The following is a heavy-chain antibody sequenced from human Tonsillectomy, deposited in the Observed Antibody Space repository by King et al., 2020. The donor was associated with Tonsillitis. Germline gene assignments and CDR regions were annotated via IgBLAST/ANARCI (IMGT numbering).Heavy chain of an antibody. V-gene: IGHV3-21*01. Sequence: VQLVESGGGLVKPGGSLRLSCAASGFTFSSYTMNWVRQAPGKGLEWVSSISSTSYIYYADSVRGRFTISRDNSKNSLYLQMNSLRAEETAVYYCVPYYDILTGFYPSWFDPWGQGTLVTVSS. CDR1: GFTFSSYT. CDR2: ISSTSYI. J-gene: IGHJ5*02. D-gene: IGHD3-9*01. CDR3: VPYYDILTGFYPSWFDP.